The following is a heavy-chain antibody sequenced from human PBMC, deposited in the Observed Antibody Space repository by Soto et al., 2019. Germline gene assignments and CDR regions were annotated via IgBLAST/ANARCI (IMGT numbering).Heavy chain of an antibody. CDR1: GFTFSSYA. CDR2: ISYDGSNK. J-gene: IGHJ5*02. V-gene: IGHV3-30-3*01. CDR3: AKGKVTMVRGVIRSGNWFDP. Sequence: GGSLRLSCAASGFTFSSYAMHWVRQAPGKGLEWVAVISYDGSNKYYADSVKGRFTISRDNSKNTLYLQMNSLRAEDTAVYYCAKGKVTMVRGVIRSGNWFDPWGQGTLVTVSS. D-gene: IGHD3-10*01.